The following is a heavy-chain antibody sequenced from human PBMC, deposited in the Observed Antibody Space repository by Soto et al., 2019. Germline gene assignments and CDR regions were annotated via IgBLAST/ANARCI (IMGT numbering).Heavy chain of an antibody. J-gene: IGHJ6*02. V-gene: IGHV3-30*03. Sequence: QVHLVESGGGGVQPGRSKRLSCVVSGFTFNDYAIHWVRQAPGKGLEWEAVSSFDGNNKFYTDSVKGRFTISRDRSKTTAYLQMNNLRAEDKAVYYCARDHWDCSGGGCNPHQLNFFAMDVWGQGTTVTVSS. CDR2: SSFDGNNK. CDR1: GFTFNDYA. CDR3: ARDHWDCSGGGCNPHQLNFFAMDV. D-gene: IGHD2-15*01.